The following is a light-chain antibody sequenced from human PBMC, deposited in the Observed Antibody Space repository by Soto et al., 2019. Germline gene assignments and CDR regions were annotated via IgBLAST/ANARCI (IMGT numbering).Light chain of an antibody. V-gene: IGLV2-14*01. CDR1: SSDVGGYNY. CDR2: DVS. CDR3: SSYTSSSTYV. J-gene: IGLJ1*01. Sequence: SVLTQPASVSGSPGQSITISCTGTSSDVGGYNYVSWYQQHPGKAPKLMIYDVSNRPSGVSNRFSGSKSCNTASLTISGLQAEDEADYYCSSYTSSSTYVFGTGTKVTVL.